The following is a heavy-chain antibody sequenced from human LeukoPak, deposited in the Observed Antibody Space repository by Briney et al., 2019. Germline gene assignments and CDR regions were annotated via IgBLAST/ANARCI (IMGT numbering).Heavy chain of an antibody. J-gene: IGHJ4*02. CDR1: GFPFTRYW. Sequence: GGSLRFSCAAPGFPFTRYWMSWVRQAPGKGLEWVANIKPDGSEKHYVDSVKGRFTISRDNAKNSLYLQMNGLRAEDTAVYYCARLAAGSDYFDSWGQGTLVTVSS. CDR2: IKPDGSEK. V-gene: IGHV3-7*04. D-gene: IGHD6-13*01. CDR3: ARLAAGSDYFDS.